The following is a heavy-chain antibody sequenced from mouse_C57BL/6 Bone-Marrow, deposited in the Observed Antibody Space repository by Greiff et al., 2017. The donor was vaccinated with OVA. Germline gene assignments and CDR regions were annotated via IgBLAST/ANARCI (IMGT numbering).Heavy chain of an antibody. D-gene: IGHD1-1*01. CDR3: ARSDYGSSYEYFDV. J-gene: IGHJ1*03. V-gene: IGHV1-50*01. Sequence: QVQLQQPGAELVKPGASVKLSCKASGYTFTSYWMQWVKQRPGQGLEWIGEVAPSDSYTHYNQKFKGKAKLTVDTSSSTAYMQLSSLTSDDSAVYYCARSDYGSSYEYFDVWGTGTTVTVSS. CDR1: GYTFTSYW. CDR2: VAPSDSYT.